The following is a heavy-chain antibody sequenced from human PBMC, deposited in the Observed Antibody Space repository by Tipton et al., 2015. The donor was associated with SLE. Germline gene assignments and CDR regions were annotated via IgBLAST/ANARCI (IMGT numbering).Heavy chain of an antibody. CDR2: IWYDGSNK. D-gene: IGHD2-15*01. CDR1: GFTFSYSA. CDR3: ARELGYCSGGSCYYYFDY. V-gene: IGHV3-33*01. J-gene: IGHJ4*02. Sequence: SGFTFSYSAMHWVRQAPGKGLKWVAVIWYDGSNKYYADSVKGRFTISRDNSKNTLYLQMNSLRAEDTAVYYCARELGYCSGGSCYYYFDYWGQGTLVTVSS.